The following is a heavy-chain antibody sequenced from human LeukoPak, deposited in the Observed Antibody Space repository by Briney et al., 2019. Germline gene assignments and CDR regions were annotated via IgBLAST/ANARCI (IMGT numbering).Heavy chain of an antibody. Sequence: SVKVSCKASGYTFTSYGISWVRQAPGQGLEWMGGIIPMFGTANYAQKFQGRVTITADKSTSTAYMELRSLRSEDTAVYYCWSPIAAAGPESVDYWGQGTLVTVSS. CDR2: IIPMFGTA. J-gene: IGHJ4*02. V-gene: IGHV1-69*06. CDR3: WSPIAAAGPESVDY. CDR1: GYTFTSYG. D-gene: IGHD6-13*01.